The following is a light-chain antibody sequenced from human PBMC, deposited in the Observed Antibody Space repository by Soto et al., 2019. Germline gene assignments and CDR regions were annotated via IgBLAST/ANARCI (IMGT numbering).Light chain of an antibody. CDR3: CSCAGSYPFVV. Sequence: QSALTQPRSVSGSPGQSVTISCTGTSSDVGGYNYVSWYQQHPGKAPKLMIYDVSKRPSGVPDRFSGSKSGNTASLTISGLQGEDAAGYSCCSCAGSYPFVVFGGGTKRPVL. J-gene: IGLJ2*01. CDR1: SSDVGGYNY. CDR2: DVS. V-gene: IGLV2-11*01.